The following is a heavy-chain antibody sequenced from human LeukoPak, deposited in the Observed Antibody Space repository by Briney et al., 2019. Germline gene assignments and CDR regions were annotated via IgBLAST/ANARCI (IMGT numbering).Heavy chain of an antibody. CDR1: GYTFTSYD. V-gene: IGHV1-8*01. CDR3: ARVPYRRYCSGGSCYHHYYFDY. J-gene: IGHJ4*02. D-gene: IGHD2-15*01. CDR2: MNPNSGKT. Sequence: ASVKVSCKASGYTFTSYDINWVRQATGQGLEWMGWMNPNSGKTGYAQKFQGRVTMTRNTSISTAYMELSSLRSEDTAVYYCARVPYRRYCSGGSCYHHYYFDYWGQGTLVTVSS.